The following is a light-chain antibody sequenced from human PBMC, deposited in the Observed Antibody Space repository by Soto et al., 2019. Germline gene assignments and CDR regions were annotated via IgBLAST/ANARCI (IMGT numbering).Light chain of an antibody. V-gene: IGKV1-5*03. CDR1: QTISSW. Sequence: DIQMTQSPSTLSGSVGDRVTIACRASQTISSWLAWYQQKPGKAPKLLIYKASTLKSGVPSRFSGSGSGTEFTLTISGLQPDDFATYFCQQSYNTPRTFGQGTKVDIK. CDR2: KAS. CDR3: QQSYNTPRT. J-gene: IGKJ1*01.